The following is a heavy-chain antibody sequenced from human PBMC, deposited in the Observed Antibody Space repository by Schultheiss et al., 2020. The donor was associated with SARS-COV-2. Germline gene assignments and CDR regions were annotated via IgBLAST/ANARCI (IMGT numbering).Heavy chain of an antibody. CDR2: ISGSGGST. CDR1: GFTFSSYS. J-gene: IGHJ4*02. CDR3: ARVGESSSWGYFDY. D-gene: IGHD6-13*01. V-gene: IGHV3-23*01. Sequence: GGSLRLSCAASGFTFSSYSMNWVRQAPGKGLEWVSAISGSGGSTYYADSVKGRFTISRDNSKNTLYLQMNSLRAEDTAVYYCARVGESSSWGYFDYWGQGTLVTVSS.